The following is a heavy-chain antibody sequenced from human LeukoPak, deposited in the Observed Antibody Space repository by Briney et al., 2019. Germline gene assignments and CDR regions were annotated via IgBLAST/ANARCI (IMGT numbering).Heavy chain of an antibody. Sequence: ASVKVSCKASGYTFTSYYMHWVRQAPGQGLEWMGIINPSGGSTSYAQKFQGRVTMTRDTFTSTVYMELSSLRSEDTAVYYCARALSAAAGTSPWGQGTLVTVSS. D-gene: IGHD6-13*01. J-gene: IGHJ5*02. V-gene: IGHV1-46*01. CDR3: ARALSAAAGTSP. CDR1: GYTFTSYY. CDR2: INPSGGST.